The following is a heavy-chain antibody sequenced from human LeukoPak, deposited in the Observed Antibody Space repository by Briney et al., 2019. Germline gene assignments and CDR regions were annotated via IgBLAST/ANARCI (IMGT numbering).Heavy chain of an antibody. CDR1: GGTFSSYA. Sequence: SVKVSCKASGGTFSSYAISWVRQAPGQGLEWMGGIIPIFGTANYAQKFQGRVTITADESTSTAYMELSSLRSEDTAVYYCARDDGIHGGYYYYMDVWGKGTTVTVSS. J-gene: IGHJ6*03. CDR2: IIPIFGTA. V-gene: IGHV1-69*01. CDR3: ARDDGIHGGYYYYMDV. D-gene: IGHD1-1*01.